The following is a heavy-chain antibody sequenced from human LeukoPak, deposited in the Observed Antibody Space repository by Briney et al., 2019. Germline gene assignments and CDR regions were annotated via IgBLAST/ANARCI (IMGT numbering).Heavy chain of an antibody. V-gene: IGHV4-34*01. CDR3: ASDRELPSLAPTGDY. CDR2: INHSGST. CDR1: VGSFSGYY. Sequence: PSETLSLTCAVYVGSFSGYYWSGIRQPPVKGLECIGEINHSGSTNYNPSLKSRVTISVDTSKNQFSLKLSSVTAAHTAVYYCASDRELPSLAPTGDYWGQGTLVTVSS. J-gene: IGHJ4*02. D-gene: IGHD3-10*01.